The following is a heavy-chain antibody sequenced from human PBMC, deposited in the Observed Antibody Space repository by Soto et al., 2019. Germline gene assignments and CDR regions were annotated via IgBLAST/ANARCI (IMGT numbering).Heavy chain of an antibody. CDR3: ARDGVGHTSFFGYFDY. Sequence: QVQLVESGGGVVQPGRSLRLSCAASGFTFSGNDMHWVRQAPGKGLEWVAVIRYDGSNIYDEDVVNGRFNISRDNSKDTLYLQMNSLRAVDTGVYDCARDGVGHTSFFGYFDYWGQGTLVTVSS. D-gene: IGHD1-26*01. CDR2: IRYDGSNI. CDR1: GFTFSGND. V-gene: IGHV3-33*01. J-gene: IGHJ4*02.